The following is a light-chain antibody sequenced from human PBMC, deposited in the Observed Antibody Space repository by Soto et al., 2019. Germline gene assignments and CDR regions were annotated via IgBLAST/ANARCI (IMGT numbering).Light chain of an antibody. CDR3: QQYNNWPPIT. CDR2: GAS. V-gene: IGKV3-15*01. J-gene: IGKJ5*01. CDR1: QSVSSN. Sequence: EIVMTHSPSTLSVSPGERATLSFRASQSVSSNLAWYQQKPGQAPRLLIYGASTRATGIPARFSGSGSGTEFTLTISSLQSEDFAVYYCQQYNNWPPITFGQGTRLEIK.